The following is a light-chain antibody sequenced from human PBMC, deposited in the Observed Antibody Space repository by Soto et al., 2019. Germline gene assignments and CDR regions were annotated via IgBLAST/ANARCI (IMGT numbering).Light chain of an antibody. Sequence: VLTQSPGTLSLSPGERATLSCRASQSISSYVAWDQQKPGQAPRLLIYGASTRADGIADRFSGSGSGTDFTLSIRRLEPEDFAVYYCQQYGRSPRTFGQGTKVDIK. V-gene: IGKV3-20*01. J-gene: IGKJ1*01. CDR2: GAS. CDR1: QSISSY. CDR3: QQYGRSPRT.